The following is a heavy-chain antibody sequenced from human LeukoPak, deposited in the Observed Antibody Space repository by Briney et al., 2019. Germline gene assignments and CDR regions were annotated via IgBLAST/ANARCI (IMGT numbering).Heavy chain of an antibody. J-gene: IGHJ4*02. V-gene: IGHV3-33*06. Sequence: GRSLRLSCAASGFTFSRYGMHWVRQAPGEGLEWVAVIWYDGSKKFYADSVKGRFTISRDNSKNTLYLQMYSLRAEDTALYYCAKLGCTGTICYANYWGQGTLVTVSS. D-gene: IGHD2-2*01. CDR3: AKLGCTGTICYANY. CDR2: IWYDGSKK. CDR1: GFTFSRYG.